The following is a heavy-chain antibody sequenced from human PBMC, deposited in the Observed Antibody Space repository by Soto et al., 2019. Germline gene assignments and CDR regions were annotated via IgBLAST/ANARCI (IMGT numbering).Heavy chain of an antibody. V-gene: IGHV1-18*01. CDR1: GYRFETYS. CDR3: ARGHGVIIGAMDV. J-gene: IGHJ6*02. CDR2: IRAYNIDT. Sequence: ASVRVSCKSSGYRFETYSMSWVRQAPGQGLEWMGWIRAYNIDTYYAQKFQDRVTMTTDTSTGTAYMELRSLRSDDTAVYYCARGHGVIIGAMDVWGQGTTVTVS. D-gene: IGHD3-3*01.